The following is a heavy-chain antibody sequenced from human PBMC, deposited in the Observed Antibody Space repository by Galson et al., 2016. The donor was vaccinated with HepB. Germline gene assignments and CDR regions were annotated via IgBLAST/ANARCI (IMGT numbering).Heavy chain of an antibody. V-gene: IGHV3-21*01. CDR3: ARGYYYDSSGSYSYYYYMNV. Sequence: SLRLSCAASGFTFSSYSMIWVRQAPGKGLEWVSSISSSSVYIYYADSVTGRFTISRDNAKNSLYLQMNSLRAEDTAVYYCARGYYYDSSGSYSYYYYMNVWGKGTTVTVSS. J-gene: IGHJ6*03. CDR1: GFTFSSYS. D-gene: IGHD3-22*01. CDR2: ISSSSVYI.